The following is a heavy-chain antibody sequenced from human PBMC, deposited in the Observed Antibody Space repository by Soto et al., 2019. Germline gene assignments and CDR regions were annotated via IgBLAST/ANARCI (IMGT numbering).Heavy chain of an antibody. J-gene: IGHJ6*02. D-gene: IGHD6-13*01. CDR3: AKDLVAAAGTRYYYGMDV. CDR2: ISGSGGST. V-gene: IGHV3-23*01. CDR1: GFTFSSYA. Sequence: GFLRLSCAASGFTFSSYAMSWVRQAPGKGLEWVSAISGSGGSTYYADSVKGRFTISRDNSKNTLYLQMNSLRAEDTAVYYCAKDLVAAAGTRYYYGMDVWGQGTTVTVSS.